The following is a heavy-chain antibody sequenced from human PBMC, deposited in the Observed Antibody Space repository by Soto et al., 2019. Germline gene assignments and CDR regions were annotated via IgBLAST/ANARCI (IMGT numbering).Heavy chain of an antibody. V-gene: IGHV3-7*01. CDR2: IKPDGSEN. J-gene: IGHJ4*02. CDR3: ARGDNWFVDY. Sequence: GGSLRLSCAASGFTFSSYAMSWVRQAPGKGLEWVATIKPDGSENFSVDSVRGRFTISRDNTRNSLYLQMNSLRAEDTAVYYCARGDNWFVDYWGQGA. D-gene: IGHD1-1*01. CDR1: GFTFSSYA.